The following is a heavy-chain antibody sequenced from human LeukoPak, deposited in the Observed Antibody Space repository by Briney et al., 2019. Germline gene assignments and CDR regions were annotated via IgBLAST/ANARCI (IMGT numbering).Heavy chain of an antibody. J-gene: IGHJ5*02. D-gene: IGHD6-13*01. Sequence: PSETLSLTCTVSGSSITSSPYHWAWIRQPPGRGPEWIGTVSHSGATQYNPSLKSRVTISVDTSKNQFSLKLSSVTAADTAVYYCARHPSSPYSSSWYGLRASWFDPWGQGTLVTVSS. CDR1: GSSITSSPYH. V-gene: IGHV4-39*01. CDR2: VSHSGAT. CDR3: ARHPSSPYSSSWYGLRASWFDP.